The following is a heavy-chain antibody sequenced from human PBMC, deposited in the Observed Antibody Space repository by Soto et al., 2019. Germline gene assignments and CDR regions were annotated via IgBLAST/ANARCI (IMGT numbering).Heavy chain of an antibody. CDR3: ARDGQALAPYALDV. CDR2: IWYDGSNK. V-gene: IGHV3-33*01. CDR1: GFTFSSHA. Sequence: QVQVVESGGGVVQPGRSLRLSCTVSGFTFSSHAMHWVRQAPGKGLEWVAQIWYDGSNKYYADSVKGRFTISRDNSKNTLYSQMDRLRVDDTAVYYCARDGQALAPYALDVWGQGTSVTVSS. J-gene: IGHJ6*02.